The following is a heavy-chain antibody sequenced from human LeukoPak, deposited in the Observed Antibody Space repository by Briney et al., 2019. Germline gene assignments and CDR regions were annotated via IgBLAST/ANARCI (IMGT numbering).Heavy chain of an antibody. V-gene: IGHV4-59*11. CDR1: GGSISSLY. J-gene: IGHJ3*02. CDR2: IFQTETT. D-gene: IGHD3-3*01. Sequence: SESLSLTCTVSGGSISSLYWNWIRQPPGKGLEWIGYIFQTETTNYNPSLKDRVTISGDMSKNQYSLRLTSVTAADTALYYCAKDRIGVLPDAFDIWGQGTMVTVSS. CDR3: AKDRIGVLPDAFDI.